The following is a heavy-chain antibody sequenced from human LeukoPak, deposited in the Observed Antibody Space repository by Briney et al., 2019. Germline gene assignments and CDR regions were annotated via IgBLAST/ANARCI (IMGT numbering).Heavy chain of an antibody. D-gene: IGHD5-12*01. J-gene: IGHJ6*02. Sequence: ASVKVSCKASGYTFTSYDINWVRQATGQGLEWMGWMNPNSGNTGYAQKFQGRVAMTRNTSISTAYMELSSLRSEDTAVYYCARGRGSGYDRPYYYYGMDVWGQGTTVTVSS. CDR2: MNPNSGNT. V-gene: IGHV1-8*01. CDR3: ARGRGSGYDRPYYYYGMDV. CDR1: GYTFTSYD.